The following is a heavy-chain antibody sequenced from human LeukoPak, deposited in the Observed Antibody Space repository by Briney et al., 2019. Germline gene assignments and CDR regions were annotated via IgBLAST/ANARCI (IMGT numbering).Heavy chain of an antibody. Sequence: PSQTLSLTCTVSGGSISSGDYYWSWLRQPPGKGLEWIGSIYYSGSTYYNPSLKSRVTISVDTSKNQFSLKLSSVTAADTAVYYCARHRESVGATEVDYWGQGALVTVSS. J-gene: IGHJ4*02. V-gene: IGHV4-39*01. CDR3: ARHRESVGATEVDY. D-gene: IGHD1-26*01. CDR1: GGSISSGDYY. CDR2: IYYSGST.